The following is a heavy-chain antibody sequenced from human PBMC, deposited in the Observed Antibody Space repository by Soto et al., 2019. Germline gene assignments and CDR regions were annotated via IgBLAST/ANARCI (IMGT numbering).Heavy chain of an antibody. Sequence: PGGSLRLSCAASGFTFSSYSMNWVRQAPGKGLEWVSSISSSSSYIYYADSVKGRFTISRDNAKNSLYLQMNSLRAEDTAVYYCASHPRDSSGYCYYFHYWGQGTLVTVSS. V-gene: IGHV3-21*01. CDR1: GFTFSSYS. J-gene: IGHJ4*01. CDR3: ASHPRDSSGYCYYFHY. D-gene: IGHD3-22*01. CDR2: ISSSSSYI.